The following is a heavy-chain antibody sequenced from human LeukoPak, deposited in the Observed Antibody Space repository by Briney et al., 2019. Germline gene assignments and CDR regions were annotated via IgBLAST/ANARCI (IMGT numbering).Heavy chain of an antibody. D-gene: IGHD3-3*01. CDR1: GFTFSDYY. CDR3: ASMDFWSGYPFDY. CDR2: ISSSGSTI. V-gene: IGHV3-11*01. J-gene: IGHJ4*02. Sequence: MTGGSLRLSCAASGFTFSDYYMSWIRQAPGKGLEGVSYISSSGSTIYYADSVKGRFTISRDNAKNSLYLQMNSLRAEDTAVYYCASMDFWSGYPFDYWGQGTLVTVSS.